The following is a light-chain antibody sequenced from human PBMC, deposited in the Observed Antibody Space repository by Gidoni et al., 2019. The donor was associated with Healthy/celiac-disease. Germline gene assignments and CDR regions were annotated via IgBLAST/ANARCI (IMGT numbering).Light chain of an antibody. CDR3: QQSYSTPLT. Sequence: DIQMTQSPSSMSASVGYRVTITCRASQSISSYLNWDQQKPGKAPKLLIYAAYSLQSRVPSRFSGSGSGTDFTLTISSLQPEVFATYYCQQSYSTPLTFGGGTKVEIK. CDR1: QSISSY. CDR2: AAY. J-gene: IGKJ4*01. V-gene: IGKV1-39*01.